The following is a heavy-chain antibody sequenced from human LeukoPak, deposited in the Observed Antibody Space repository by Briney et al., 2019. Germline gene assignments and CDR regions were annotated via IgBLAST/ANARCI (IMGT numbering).Heavy chain of an antibody. J-gene: IGHJ5*02. CDR3: ATKFWSGYPQRNWFDP. CDR1: GFTFSSYG. D-gene: IGHD3-3*01. CDR2: IRYDGSNK. V-gene: IGHV3-30*02. Sequence: GGSLRLSCAASGFTFSSYGMHWVRQAPGKGLEWVAFIRYDGSNKYYADSVKGRFTISRDNSKNTLYLQMNSLRAEDTAVYYCATKFWSGYPQRNWFDPWGQGTLVTVSS.